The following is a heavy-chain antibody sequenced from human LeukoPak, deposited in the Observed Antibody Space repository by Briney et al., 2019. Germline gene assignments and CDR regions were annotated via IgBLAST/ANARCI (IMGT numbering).Heavy chain of an antibody. CDR1: GYSFTSYW. V-gene: IGHV5-51*01. J-gene: IGHJ4*02. CDR2: IYPDDSDT. Sequence: GESLKISCKGSGYSFTSYWIAWVRQMPGKGLEWMGIIYPDDSDTRYSPSFQGQVTISADKSISTAYLQWSGLKASDTAMYYCARLGAGYSSSWYLDYWGQGTLVTVSS. D-gene: IGHD6-13*01. CDR3: ARLGAGYSSSWYLDY.